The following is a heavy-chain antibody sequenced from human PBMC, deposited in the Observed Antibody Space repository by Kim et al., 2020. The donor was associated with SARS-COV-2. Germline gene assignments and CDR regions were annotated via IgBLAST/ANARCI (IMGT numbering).Heavy chain of an antibody. CDR2: TA. CDR3: ARGKRLGVDV. V-gene: IGHV1-69*01. D-gene: IGHD3-16*01. Sequence: TANYAQKFQGRVTITADESTSTAYMELSSLRSEDTAVYYCARGKRLGVDVWAQGTTVTVSS. J-gene: IGHJ6*02.